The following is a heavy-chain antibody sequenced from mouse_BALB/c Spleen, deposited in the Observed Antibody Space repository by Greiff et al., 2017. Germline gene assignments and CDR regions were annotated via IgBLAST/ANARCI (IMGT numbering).Heavy chain of an antibody. D-gene: IGHD2-4*01. V-gene: IGHV1S135*01. J-gene: IGHJ3*01. Sequence: LVESGPELMKPGASVKISCKASGYSFTSYYMHWVKQSHGKSLEWIGYIDPFNGGTSYNQKFKGKATLTVDKSSSTAYMHLSSLTSEDSAVYYCASVSTMITTGFAYWGQGTLVTVSA. CDR1: GYSFTSYY. CDR3: ASVSTMITTGFAY. CDR2: IDPFNGGT.